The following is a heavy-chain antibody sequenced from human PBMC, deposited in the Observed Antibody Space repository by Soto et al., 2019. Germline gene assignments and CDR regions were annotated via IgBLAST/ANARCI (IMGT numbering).Heavy chain of an antibody. CDR2: IGSSTSAM. CDR1: YX. Sequence: YXMNWVRQAPGKGLEWVSYIGSSTSAMYYADSVKGRFTISRDNAKNSLYLQMNSLRDEDTAVYYCATDGASAYWGQGTLVTVSS. J-gene: IGHJ4*02. D-gene: IGHD1-26*01. V-gene: IGHV3-48*02. CDR3: ATDGASAY.